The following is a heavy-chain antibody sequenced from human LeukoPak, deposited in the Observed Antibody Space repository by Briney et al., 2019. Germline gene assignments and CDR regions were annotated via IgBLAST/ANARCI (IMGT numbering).Heavy chain of an antibody. CDR2: ISGSGSST. CDR1: GFTFSSHA. V-gene: IGHV3-23*01. J-gene: IGHJ6*03. CDR3: AKGGITMVRGVLYYYYMDV. Sequence: GGSLRLSCVATGFTFSSHAMSWVRQAPGKGLEWVSGISGSGSSTYYADSVKGRLTISRDNSKNTLYLQMNSLRAEDTAVYYCAKGGITMVRGVLYYYYMDVWGKGTTVTVSS. D-gene: IGHD3-10*01.